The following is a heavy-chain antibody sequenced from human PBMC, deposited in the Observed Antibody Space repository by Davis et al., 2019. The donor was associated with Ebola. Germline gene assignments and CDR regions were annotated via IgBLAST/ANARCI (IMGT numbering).Heavy chain of an antibody. CDR1: GFRFSDYW. D-gene: IGHD6-6*01. CDR2: VKQDESEK. Sequence: GESLKISCVASGFRFSDYWMSWVRQAPGKGLEWVANVKQDESEKNYVGSVKGRFTISRDNAKNSLYLQMNSLRAEDTAVYYCASWVGAARPPMDVWGQGTTVTVSS. J-gene: IGHJ6*02. V-gene: IGHV3-7*01. CDR3: ASWVGAARPPMDV.